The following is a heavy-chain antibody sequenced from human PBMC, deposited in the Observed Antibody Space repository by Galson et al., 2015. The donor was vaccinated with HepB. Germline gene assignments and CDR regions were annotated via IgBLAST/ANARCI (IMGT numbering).Heavy chain of an antibody. CDR3: ARGIIAAAGINRYFDY. CDR1: GFTSSSHS. V-gene: IGHV3-21*01. Sequence: SLRLSCAASGFTSSSHSMNWVRQAPGKGLEWVSSISSSSNYIYYADSVKGRFTISRDNAKNSLYLQMNSLRAEDTAVYYCARGIIAAAGINRYFDYWGLGTLVTVSS. D-gene: IGHD6-13*01. CDR2: ISSSSNYI. J-gene: IGHJ4*02.